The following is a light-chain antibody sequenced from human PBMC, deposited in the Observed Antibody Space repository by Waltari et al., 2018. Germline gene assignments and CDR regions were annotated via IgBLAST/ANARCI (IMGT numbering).Light chain of an antibody. Sequence: QSALTQPASVSESPGQSITISCSGSTTDIGSYKYVSWYQQHPGKAPKLLIYDVTGRPSGISPRFSGSKSGNTASLTISGLQAEDEAEYFCNSYTGSGTWVFGGGTKLTVL. CDR1: TTDIGSYKY. CDR2: DVT. CDR3: NSYTGSGTWV. V-gene: IGLV2-14*01. J-gene: IGLJ3*02.